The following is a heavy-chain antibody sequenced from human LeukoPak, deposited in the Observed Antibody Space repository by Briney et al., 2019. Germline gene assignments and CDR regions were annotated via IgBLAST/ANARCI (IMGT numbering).Heavy chain of an antibody. Sequence: GGSLRLSCVVSGFTFSSYGMTWVRQAPGKGLEWVSAISSSGGNTYYADSVKGRFTISRDNSKNTLYPQLNSLRSEDTAVYYCAKVKGSEGYCSITSCLADYWGQGTLVTVSS. CDR3: AKVKGSEGYCSITSCLADY. CDR1: GFTFSSYG. D-gene: IGHD2-2*01. J-gene: IGHJ4*02. CDR2: ISSSGGNT. V-gene: IGHV3-23*01.